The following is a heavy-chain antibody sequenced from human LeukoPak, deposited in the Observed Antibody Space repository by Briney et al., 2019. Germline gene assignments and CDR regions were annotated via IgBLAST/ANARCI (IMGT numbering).Heavy chain of an antibody. Sequence: GGSLRLSCAASGFNFDYSALHWVRQAPGKGLEWVSGISWNSVTIAYADSVKGRFTISRDNGKNSLYLQMNSLRADDTALYYCAEAVGYCTNGVCYKYFHHWGQSTLVTVSS. CDR3: AEAVGYCTNGVCYKYFHH. J-gene: IGHJ1*01. CDR2: ISWNSVTI. CDR1: GFNFDYSA. D-gene: IGHD2-8*01. V-gene: IGHV3-9*01.